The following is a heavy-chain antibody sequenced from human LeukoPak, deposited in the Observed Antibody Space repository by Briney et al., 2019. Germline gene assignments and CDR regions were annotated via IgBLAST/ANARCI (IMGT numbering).Heavy chain of an antibody. CDR2: IKQDGSEK. CDR3: ARDSDPRFDY. J-gene: IGHJ4*02. V-gene: IGHV3-7*01. Sequence: PGXSLRLSCAASGLIVSNYWMSWVRQAPGKGLEWVANIKQDGSEKYYVDSVKGRFTISRDTAKNSLYLQMDSLRAEDTAVYYCARDSDPRFDYWGQGTLVTVSS. CDR1: GLIVSNYW.